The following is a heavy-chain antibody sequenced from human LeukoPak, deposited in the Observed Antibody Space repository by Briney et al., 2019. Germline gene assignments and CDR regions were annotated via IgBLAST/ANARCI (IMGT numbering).Heavy chain of an antibody. J-gene: IGHJ1*01. D-gene: IGHD6-13*01. CDR2: INHSGST. V-gene: IGHV4-34*01. Sequence: SETLSLTCAVYGGFFSGYYWGWIRQPPGKGLEWNGEINHSGSTNYNPSLKSRVTISVDTSKTQFSLKLSSVTAADTAVYYCARKGKYSSSWYAAYFQHWGQGTLVTVSS. CDR1: GGFFSGYY. CDR3: ARKGKYSSSWYAAYFQH.